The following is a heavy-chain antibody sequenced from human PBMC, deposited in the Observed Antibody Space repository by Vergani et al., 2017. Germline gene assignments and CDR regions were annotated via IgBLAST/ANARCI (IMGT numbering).Heavy chain of an antibody. Sequence: QVQLVESGGGVVQPGRSLRLSCAASGFTFSSYGMHWVRQAPGKGLEWVAVISYDGSNKYYADSVKGRFTISRDNSKNTLDLQMNSLRAEDTAVYYCAKGVAAICLKSSSLDYWGQGTLVTVSS. V-gene: IGHV3-30*18. D-gene: IGHD2-21*02. CDR2: ISYDGSNK. J-gene: IGHJ4*02. CDR3: AKGVAAICLKSSSLDY. CDR1: GFTFSSYG.